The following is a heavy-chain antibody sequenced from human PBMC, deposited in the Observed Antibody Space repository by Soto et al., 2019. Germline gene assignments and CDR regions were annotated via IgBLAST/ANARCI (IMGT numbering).Heavy chain of an antibody. CDR2: IIPILGIA. D-gene: IGHD2-2*01. Sequence: QVQLVQSGAEVKKPGSSVKVSCKASGGTFSSYTISWVRQAPGQGLEWMGRIIPILGIANYAQKFQGRVTITADKSTSTAYMELSSLRSEDTAVYYCARESLGCSSTSCSRRTEVTAMDYWGQGTLVTVSS. V-gene: IGHV1-69*08. CDR3: ARESLGCSSTSCSRRTEVTAMDY. J-gene: IGHJ4*02. CDR1: GGTFSSYT.